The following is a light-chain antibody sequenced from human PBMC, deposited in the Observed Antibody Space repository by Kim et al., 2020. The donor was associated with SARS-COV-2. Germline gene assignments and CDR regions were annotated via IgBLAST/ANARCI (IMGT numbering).Light chain of an antibody. Sequence: PGERASLTCRASQSIGNNLAWYQQKPGQAPKLLIYSASTRATGLPARFSGSGSGTHFTLTISSRQSEDLAVYYCQQYNNWPLYSFGQGTKLEI. CDR1: QSIGNN. CDR2: SAS. V-gene: IGKV3-15*01. J-gene: IGKJ2*01. CDR3: QQYNNWPLYS.